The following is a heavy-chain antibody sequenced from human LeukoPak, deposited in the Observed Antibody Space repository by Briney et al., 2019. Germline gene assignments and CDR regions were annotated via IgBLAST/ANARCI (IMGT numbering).Heavy chain of an antibody. D-gene: IGHD3-10*01. CDR1: GYTFTSYG. Sequence: ASVKASCKASGYTFTSYGISWVRQAPGQGLEWMGWISAYNGNTNYAQKLQGRVTMTTDTSTSTAYMELRSLRSDDTAVYYCARVGVTMVSGDAFDIWGQGTMVTVSS. J-gene: IGHJ3*02. V-gene: IGHV1-18*01. CDR3: ARVGVTMVSGDAFDI. CDR2: ISAYNGNT.